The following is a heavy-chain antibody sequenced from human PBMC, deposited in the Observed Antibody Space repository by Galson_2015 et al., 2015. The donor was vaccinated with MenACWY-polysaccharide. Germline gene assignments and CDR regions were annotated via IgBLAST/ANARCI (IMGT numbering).Heavy chain of an antibody. V-gene: IGHV1-69*13. CDR1: GGTFRSYA. D-gene: IGHD5-24*01. Sequence: SVKVSCKASGGTFRSYAISWVRQAPGQGLEWMGGIIPIFGTANYAQKFQGRVTITADESTSTAYMELSSLKSEDTAIYYCARPGRNGYYYYFDQWGQGTLVTVSS. CDR2: IIPIFGTA. J-gene: IGHJ4*02. CDR3: ARPGRNGYYYYFDQ.